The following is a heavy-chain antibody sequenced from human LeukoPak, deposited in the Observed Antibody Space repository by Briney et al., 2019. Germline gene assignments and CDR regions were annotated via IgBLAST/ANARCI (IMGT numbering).Heavy chain of an antibody. CDR2: ISSDASNT. V-gene: IGHV3-23*01. CDR1: GFTFSRFA. CDR3: AKDREPPLY. J-gene: IGHJ4*02. Sequence: GGSLRLSCTASGFTFSRFAMRWVSQAPGKGLEWLLSISSDASNTYITDSVRGRFTISRDNSKSTVYLQMNSLRAEDTAVYYCAKDREPPLYWGQGTLVTVSS.